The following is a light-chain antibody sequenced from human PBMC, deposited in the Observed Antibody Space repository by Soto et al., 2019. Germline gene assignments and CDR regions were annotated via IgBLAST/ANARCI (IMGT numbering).Light chain of an antibody. Sequence: QSVLTQPASVSGSPGQSITISCTGTSRDVGSYKYVSWYQQHPGQAPKLMIYNVSNRPSGVSDRFSGSKSGNTASLTISGLQAEDEADYYCNSYTGTSALVFGTGTKVTVL. CDR1: SRDVGSYKY. CDR3: NSYTGTSALV. CDR2: NVS. J-gene: IGLJ1*01. V-gene: IGLV2-14*01.